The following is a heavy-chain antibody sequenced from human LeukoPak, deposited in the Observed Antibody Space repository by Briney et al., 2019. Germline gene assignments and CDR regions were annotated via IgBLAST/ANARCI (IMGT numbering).Heavy chain of an antibody. CDR2: IYSGGST. V-gene: IGHV3-66*02. J-gene: IGHJ6*03. Sequence: GGSLRLSCAASGFTISSNYMSWVRQAPGKGLEWVSVIYSGGSTYYADSVKGRFTISRDNSKNTLYPQMNSLSVEDTAVYYCAREYSGYDPGYYYIDVWGKGTTVTVSS. CDR1: GFTISSNY. CDR3: AREYSGYDPGYYYIDV. D-gene: IGHD5-12*01.